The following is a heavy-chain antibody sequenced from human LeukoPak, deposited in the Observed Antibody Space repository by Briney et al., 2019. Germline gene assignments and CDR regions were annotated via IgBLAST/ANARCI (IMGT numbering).Heavy chain of an antibody. CDR2: INHSGST. V-gene: IGHV4-34*01. CDR3: ARGNLWSGCGGDCRKDWFDP. CDR1: GESFGGYY. J-gene: IGHJ5*02. D-gene: IGHD2-21*02. Sequence: SETLSLTCAVYGESFGGYYWSWIRQPPGKGLEWIGEINHSGSTNYNPSLKSRVTISVDTSKNQFSLKLSSVTAADTAVYYCARGNLWSGCGGDCRKDWFDPWGQGTLVTVSS.